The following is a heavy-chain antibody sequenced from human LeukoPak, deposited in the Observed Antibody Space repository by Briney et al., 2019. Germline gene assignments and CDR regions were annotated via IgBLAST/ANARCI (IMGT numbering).Heavy chain of an antibody. CDR3: ARIRGGNNYHFDY. CDR1: GYTFSGYY. J-gene: IGHJ4*02. Sequence: ASVKVSCKASGYTFSGYYTHWVRQAPGQGLEWMGWINPNSAATNYAQRFQGRVTMTRDTSITTAYMELSRLTSDDTAVYYCARIRGGNNYHFDYWGQGTLVTVSS. D-gene: IGHD1-26*01. V-gene: IGHV1-2*02. CDR2: INPNSAAT.